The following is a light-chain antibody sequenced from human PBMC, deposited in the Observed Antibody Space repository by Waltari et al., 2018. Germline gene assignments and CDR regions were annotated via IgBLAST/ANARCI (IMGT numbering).Light chain of an antibody. V-gene: IGKV2-28*01. Sequence: IVMTQSPLSLPVTPGEPASISCRSSQSLMHSNGFNYLDWYLQTPGQSPQLLIYLGSNRASGVPDRFSGSGSGTDFTLKISRVEAEDVGVYYCMQAVQTPWTFGQGTKVEIK. CDR1: QSLMHSNGFNY. J-gene: IGKJ1*01. CDR3: MQAVQTPWT. CDR2: LGS.